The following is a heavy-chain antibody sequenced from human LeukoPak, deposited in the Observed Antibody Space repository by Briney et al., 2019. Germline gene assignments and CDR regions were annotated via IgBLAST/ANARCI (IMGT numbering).Heavy chain of an antibody. CDR1: EFTFSDYY. D-gene: IGHD2-21*02. CDR2: INWNDGGI. Sequence: GGSLRLSCAASEFTFSDYYMSWVRQAPGKGLEWVSGINWNDGGISYVDSVKGRFTISRDNAKNSLYLQMNSLRVEDTALYYCARGLVTLDYWGQGTLVTVSS. CDR3: ARGLVTLDY. J-gene: IGHJ4*02. V-gene: IGHV3-20*04.